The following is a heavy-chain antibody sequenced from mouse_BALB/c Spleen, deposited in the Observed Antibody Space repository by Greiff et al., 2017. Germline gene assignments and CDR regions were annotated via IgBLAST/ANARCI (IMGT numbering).Heavy chain of an antibody. J-gene: IGHJ2*01. CDR2: IRLKSNNYAT. CDR1: GFTFSNYW. D-gene: IGHD2-2*01. CDR3: TRFGYENFDY. Sequence: EVQRVESGGGLVQPGGSMKLSCVASGFTFSNYWMNWVRQSPEKGLEWVAEIRLKSNNYATHYAESVKGRFTISRDDSKSSVYLQMNNLRAEDTGIYYCTRFGYENFDYWGQGTTLTVSS. V-gene: IGHV6-6*02.